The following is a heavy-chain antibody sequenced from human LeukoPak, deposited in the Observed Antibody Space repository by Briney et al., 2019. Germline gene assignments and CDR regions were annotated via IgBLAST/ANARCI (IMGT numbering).Heavy chain of an antibody. CDR3: ARVGCFSSTSCYRGSDY. Sequence: GGSLRLSCAASGFTFSSYEMNWVRKAPGKGLEWVSYISSSGSTIYYADSVKGRFTISRDNAKNSLYLQMNSLRAEDTAVYYCARVGCFSSTSCYRGSDYWGQGTLVTVSS. CDR1: GFTFSSYE. J-gene: IGHJ4*02. CDR2: ISSSGSTI. D-gene: IGHD2-2*01. V-gene: IGHV3-48*03.